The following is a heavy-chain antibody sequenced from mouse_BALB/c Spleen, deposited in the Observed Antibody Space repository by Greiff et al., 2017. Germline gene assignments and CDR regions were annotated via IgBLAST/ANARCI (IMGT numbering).Heavy chain of an antibody. CDR3: ARQGYYAMDD. CDR2: ISNGGGST. V-gene: IGHV5-12-2*01. Sequence: EVMLVESGGGLVQPGGSLKLSCAASGFTFSSYTMSWVRQTPEKRLEWVAYISNGGGSTYYPDTVKGRFTISRDNAKNTLYLQMSSLKSEDTAMYDCARQGYYAMDDWGQGTSVTVSS. J-gene: IGHJ4*01. CDR1: GFTFSSYT.